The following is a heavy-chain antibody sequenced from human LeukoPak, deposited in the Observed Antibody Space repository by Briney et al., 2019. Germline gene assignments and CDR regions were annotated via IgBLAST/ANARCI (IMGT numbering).Heavy chain of an antibody. CDR2: IYPGDSDT. D-gene: IGHD3-10*01. Sequence: GESLKISCKGSGYSFTSYWIGWVRQMPGKGLEWMGIIYPGDSDTRYSPSFQGQVTISADKSISTAYLQWSSLKASDTAMYYCARYYCGSGSPLEAFDIWGQGTMVTVSS. CDR3: ARYYCGSGSPLEAFDI. V-gene: IGHV5-51*01. CDR1: GYSFTSYW. J-gene: IGHJ3*02.